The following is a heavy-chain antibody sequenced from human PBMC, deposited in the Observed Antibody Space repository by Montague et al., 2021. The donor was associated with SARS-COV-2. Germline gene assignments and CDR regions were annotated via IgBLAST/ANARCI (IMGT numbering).Heavy chain of an antibody. V-gene: IGHV4-59*13. D-gene: IGHD3-9*01. CDR1: GGSISSYY. J-gene: IGHJ6*02. Sequence: SETLSLTCTVSGGSISSYYWSWIRQPPGKGLEWIGYIYYSGSTNYNPSLKSRITISLGTSKNQFSLKLSSVTAADTAVYYCARGSYEIPRYGMDVWGQGTTVTVSS. CDR2: IYYSGST. CDR3: ARGSYEIPRYGMDV.